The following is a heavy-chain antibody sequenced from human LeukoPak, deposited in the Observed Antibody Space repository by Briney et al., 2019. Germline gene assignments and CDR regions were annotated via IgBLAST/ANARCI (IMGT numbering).Heavy chain of an antibody. CDR1: GFTFSDYY. CDR3: ARDERLLSFLK. D-gene: IGHD3-3*01. CDR2: ITGSGGST. J-gene: IGHJ4*02. Sequence: GGSLRLSCAASGFTFSDYYMSWVRQAPGKGLEWVSGITGSGGSTYYADSVKGRFTISRDNSKNTLYLQMNSLRAEDTAIYYCARDERLLSFLKWGQGTLVTVSS. V-gene: IGHV3-23*01.